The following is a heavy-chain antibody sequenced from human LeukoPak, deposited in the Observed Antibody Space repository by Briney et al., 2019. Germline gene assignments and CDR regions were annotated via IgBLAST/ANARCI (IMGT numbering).Heavy chain of an antibody. J-gene: IGHJ6*02. D-gene: IGHD6-13*01. CDR3: TTDGRQQLQAYYYGMDV. Sequence: GGSLRLSRAASGFTFSNAWMSWVRQAPGKGLEWVGRIKSKTDGGTTDYAAPVKGRFTISRDDSKNTLYLQMNSLKTEDTAVYYCTTDGRQQLQAYYYGMDVWGQGTTVTVSS. CDR2: IKSKTDGGTT. CDR1: GFTFSNAW. V-gene: IGHV3-15*01.